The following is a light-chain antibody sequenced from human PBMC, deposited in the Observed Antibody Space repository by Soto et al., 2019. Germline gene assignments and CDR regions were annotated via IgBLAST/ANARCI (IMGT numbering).Light chain of an antibody. CDR1: SRDVGAYEH. CDR3: SSYSTPNILV. CDR2: DVN. J-gene: IGLJ1*01. V-gene: IGLV2-14*03. Sequence: SALTQPASVSGSPGQSVTISCTGASRDVGAYEHVSWYQQHPGRAPKLILYDVNNRPSGVSNHFSGSKSGNTASLVISGLQANDEAEYYCSSYSTPNILVLGYGTKVNVL.